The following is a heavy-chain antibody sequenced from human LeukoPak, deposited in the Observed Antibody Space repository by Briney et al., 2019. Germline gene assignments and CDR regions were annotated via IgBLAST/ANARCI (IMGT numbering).Heavy chain of an antibody. CDR2: ISWNSGSI. J-gene: IGHJ4*02. CDR1: GFTFDDYA. V-gene: IGHV3-9*01. Sequence: PGRSLRLSCAASGFTFDDYAMHWVRQAPGKGLEWVSGISWNSGSIGYADSVKGRFTISRDNAKNSLYLQMNSLRAEDTALYYCAKDDRRIQLWLFDYWGQGTLVTVSS. CDR3: AKDDRRIQLWLFDY. D-gene: IGHD5-18*01.